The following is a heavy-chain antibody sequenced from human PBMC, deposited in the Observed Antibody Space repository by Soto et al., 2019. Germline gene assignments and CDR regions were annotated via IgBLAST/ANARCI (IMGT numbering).Heavy chain of an antibody. CDR3: ARRVVVVAATRDWDFEL. CDR2: IIQILGIA. D-gene: IGHD2-15*01. V-gene: IGHV1-69*02. J-gene: IGHJ2*01. Sequence: QVQLVQSGAEVKKPGSSVKVYCKASGGTFSRYTISWVRQAPGQGLEWMRRIIQILGIANFAQKFQGRVKITADKSTITAYMELSSMRSEATAVYYCARRVVVVAATRDWDFELWGRGTLVTVSS. CDR1: GGTFSRYT.